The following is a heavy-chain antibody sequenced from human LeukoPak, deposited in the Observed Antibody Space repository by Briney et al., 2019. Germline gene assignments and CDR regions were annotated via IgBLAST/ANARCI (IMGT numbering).Heavy chain of an antibody. CDR3: ARKAVAGSEPFDY. J-gene: IGHJ4*02. V-gene: IGHV3-30-3*01. CDR2: ISYDGSNK. D-gene: IGHD6-19*01. Sequence: GGSLRLSCAASGFTFSSYAMHWVRQAPGKGLEWVAVISYDGSNKYFADSVKGRFTISRDNAKNSLYLQMNSLRAEGTAVYYCARKAVAGSEPFDYWGQGTLVTVSS. CDR1: GFTFSSYA.